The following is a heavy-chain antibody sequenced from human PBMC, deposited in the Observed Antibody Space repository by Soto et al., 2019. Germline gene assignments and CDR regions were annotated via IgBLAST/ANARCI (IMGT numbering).Heavy chain of an antibody. CDR3: AREVSGHAHGMDV. V-gene: IGHV6-1*01. D-gene: IGHD5-12*01. CDR1: GDSVSSNSAA. CDR2: TYYRSKWYN. J-gene: IGHJ6*02. Sequence: SQTLSLTCAISGDSVSSNSAAWNWISQSPSRGLEWLGRTYYRSKWYNDYAVPVKSRITINPDTSKNQFSLQLNSVTPEDTAVYYCAREVSGHAHGMDVWGQGTTVTVSS.